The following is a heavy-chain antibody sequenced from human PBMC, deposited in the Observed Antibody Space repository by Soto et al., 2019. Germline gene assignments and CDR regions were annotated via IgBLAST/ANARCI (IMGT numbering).Heavy chain of an antibody. CDR3: PRDYCTNGVCYHGMDV. CDR2: IYYSGST. Sequence: SETLSLTCTVSGGSISSGDYYWSWIRQPPGKGLEWIGYIYYSGSTYYNPSLRSRVTISVDTSKNEFSLKLSSVTAADTAVYYSPRDYCTNGVCYHGMDVWGQGTTVTVSS. J-gene: IGHJ6*02. V-gene: IGHV4-30-4*01. CDR1: GGSISSGDYY. D-gene: IGHD2-8*01.